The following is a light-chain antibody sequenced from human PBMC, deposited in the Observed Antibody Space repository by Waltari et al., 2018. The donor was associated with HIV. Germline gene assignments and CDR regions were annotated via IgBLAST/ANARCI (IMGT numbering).Light chain of an antibody. CDR3: QSYDNALSGSL. Sequence: QSVLTQPPSVSGAPGQRVTISCTGTTSNIGAGYDVHWYQQLPGTAPKLLVLGNPSRPSGVPDRFSGSKAGTSASLAITGLQAGDEGDYYCQSYDNALSGSLFGGGTKVTVL. CDR2: GNP. V-gene: IGLV1-40*01. CDR1: TSNIGAGYD. J-gene: IGLJ2*01.